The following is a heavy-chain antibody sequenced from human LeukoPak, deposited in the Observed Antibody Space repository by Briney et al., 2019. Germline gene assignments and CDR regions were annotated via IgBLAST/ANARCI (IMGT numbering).Heavy chain of an antibody. CDR1: GFTFSSYG. D-gene: IGHD3-22*01. V-gene: IGHV3-30*02. CDR2: IRYDGSNK. J-gene: IGHJ6*03. CDR3: AKEKDSSGYYDYYYYMDV. Sequence: GGSLRLSCAASGFTFSSYGMHWVRQAPGKGLEWVAFIRYDGSNKYYADSVKGRSTISRDNSKNTLYLQMNSLRAEDTAVYYCAKEKDSSGYYDYYYYMDVWGKGTTVTVSS.